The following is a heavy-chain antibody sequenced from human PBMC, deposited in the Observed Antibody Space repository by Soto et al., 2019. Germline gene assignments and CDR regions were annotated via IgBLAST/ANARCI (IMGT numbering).Heavy chain of an antibody. J-gene: IGHJ6*02. CDR1: GFTFSSYA. Sequence: QVQLVESGGGVVQPGRSLRLSCAASGFTFSSYAMHWVRQAPGKGLEWVAVISYDGSNKYYADSVKGRFTISRDNSKNTLYLQMNSLRAEDTAVYYCARVKTGSSGGSTYGMDVWGQGTTVTVSS. V-gene: IGHV3-30-3*01. CDR3: ARVKTGSSGGSTYGMDV. D-gene: IGHD2-15*01. CDR2: ISYDGSNK.